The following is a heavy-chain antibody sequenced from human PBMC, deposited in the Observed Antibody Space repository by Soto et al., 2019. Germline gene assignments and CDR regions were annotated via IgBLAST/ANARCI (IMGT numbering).Heavy chain of an antibody. CDR1: GFTFSSYA. Sequence: QVQLVESGGGVVQPGRSLRLSCAASGFTFSSYAMHWVRQAPGKGLEWVAVISYDGSNKYYADSVKGRFTISRDNSKNTLYLQMNSLRAEDTAVYYCERAGGYYYDSSGYTNGNGMDVWGQGTTVTVSS. CDR2: ISYDGSNK. CDR3: ERAGGYYYDSSGYTNGNGMDV. V-gene: IGHV3-30-3*01. D-gene: IGHD3-22*01. J-gene: IGHJ6*02.